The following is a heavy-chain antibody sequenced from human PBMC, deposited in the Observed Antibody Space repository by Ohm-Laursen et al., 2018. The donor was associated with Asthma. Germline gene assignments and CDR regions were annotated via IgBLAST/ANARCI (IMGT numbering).Heavy chain of an antibody. V-gene: IGHV3-30-3*01. Sequence: SLRLSCAASGFTFRSYAMHWVRQAPGKGLEWVAVGGSYYDGGLKYYADSVNGRFTVPRDDSKNTLYLQMNSLRAEDTAVYYCARDMGHSGYDSYDYWGQGTLVTVSS. J-gene: IGHJ4*02. CDR3: ARDMGHSGYDSYDY. CDR1: GFTFRSYA. D-gene: IGHD5-12*01. CDR2: GGSYYDGGLK.